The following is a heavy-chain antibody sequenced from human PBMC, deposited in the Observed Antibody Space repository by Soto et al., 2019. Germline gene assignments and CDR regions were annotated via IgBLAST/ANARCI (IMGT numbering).Heavy chain of an antibody. J-gene: IGHJ6*02. CDR1: GGSVSSGSYY. V-gene: IGHV4-61*01. D-gene: IGHD2-2*01. Sequence: QVQLQESGPGLVKPSETLSLTCTVSGGSVSSGSYYWSWIRQPPGKGLEWIGYIYYSGSTNYNPSLKSRVTISVDTSKNQFSLKLSSVTAADTAVYSCPRDRYCSSTSCYLYYYYYCMDVWGQGTTVTVSS. CDR3: PRDRYCSSTSCYLYYYYYCMDV. CDR2: IYYSGST.